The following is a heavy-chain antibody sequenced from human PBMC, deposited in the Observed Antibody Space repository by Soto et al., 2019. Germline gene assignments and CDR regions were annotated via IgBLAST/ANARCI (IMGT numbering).Heavy chain of an antibody. D-gene: IGHD1-20*01. CDR1: GFTFSSYA. CDR3: ARDVYGRGYYYYYGMDV. V-gene: IGHV3-30-3*01. Sequence: QVQLVESGGGVVQPGRSLRLSCAASGFTFSSYAMHWVRQAPGKGLEWVAVISYDGSNKYYADSVKGRFTISRDNSKNTLYLQMNSLRAEDTAVYYCARDVYGRGYYYYYGMDVWGQGTTVTVSS. J-gene: IGHJ6*02. CDR2: ISYDGSNK.